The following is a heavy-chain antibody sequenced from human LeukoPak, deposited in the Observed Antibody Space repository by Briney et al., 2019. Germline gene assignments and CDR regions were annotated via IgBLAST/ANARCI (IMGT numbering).Heavy chain of an antibody. CDR1: GGTFISYA. Sequence: SVKVSCKASGGTFISYAISWVRQAPGQGLEWMGGMIPIFGTANYAQKFQGRVTITADESTSTAYMELSSLRSEDTAVYYCARGRRGPDYGDYFAFDIWGQGTMVTVSS. CDR2: MIPIFGTA. V-gene: IGHV1-69*13. D-gene: IGHD4-17*01. CDR3: ARGRRGPDYGDYFAFDI. J-gene: IGHJ3*02.